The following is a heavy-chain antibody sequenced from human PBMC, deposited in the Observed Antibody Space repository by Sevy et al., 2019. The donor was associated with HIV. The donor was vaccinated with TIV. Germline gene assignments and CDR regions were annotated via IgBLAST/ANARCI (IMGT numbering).Heavy chain of an antibody. V-gene: IGHV3-48*01. CDR2: ISSSSTTI. CDR1: RLTFSSSS. D-gene: IGHD3-22*01. J-gene: IGHJ4*02. CDR3: ARDNSGYFFFDY. Sequence: GGSLRLSCAASRLTFSSSSVNWVRQAPGKGLEWVSYISSSSTTIYYADSVKGRFTISRDNSKNTLYLQMDSLRPEDTAVYYCARDNSGYFFFDYWGQGTLVTVSS.